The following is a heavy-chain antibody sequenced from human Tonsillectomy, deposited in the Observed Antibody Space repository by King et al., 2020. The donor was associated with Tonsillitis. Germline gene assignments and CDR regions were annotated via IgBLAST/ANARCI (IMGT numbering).Heavy chain of an antibody. D-gene: IGHD3-16*02. CDR3: SRGHYDYLWGTYRYLDY. Sequence: QLQESGPGLVKPSQTLSLTCTVSCGSISSGDYYWSWLRQAPGRGLEWIGNIYYSGRTYYNPSLKSRLTISVDTSKNQCSLKLSSVTAADTALYYCSRGHYDYLWGTYRYLDYWGQGTLVTVSS. V-gene: IGHV4-30-4*01. J-gene: IGHJ4*02. CDR1: CGSISSGDYY. CDR2: IYYSGRT.